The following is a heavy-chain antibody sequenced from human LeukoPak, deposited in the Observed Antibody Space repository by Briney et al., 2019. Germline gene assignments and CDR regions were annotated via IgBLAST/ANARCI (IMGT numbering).Heavy chain of an antibody. D-gene: IGHD7-27*01. CDR1: GVIFSNYG. J-gene: IGHJ3*02. V-gene: IGHV3-33*06. CDR3: AKDLRELGIPGDAFDT. Sequence: GRSLRLSCAASGVIFSNYGMHWVRQAPGKGLEWVAVIWYDGSDKYYADSVEGRFTITRDDSKNTLYLQMNSLRAEDTAVYYCAKDLRELGIPGDAFDTWGQGAMVTVSS. CDR2: IWYDGSDK.